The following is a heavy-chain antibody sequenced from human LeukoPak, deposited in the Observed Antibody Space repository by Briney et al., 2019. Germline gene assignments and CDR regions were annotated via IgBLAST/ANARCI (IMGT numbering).Heavy chain of an antibody. V-gene: IGHV5-51*01. CDR2: IYPSDSET. CDR1: GYTFITYW. D-gene: IGHD5/OR15-5a*01. Sequence: AESLKISCKASGYTFITYWIAWVRPMRGKGLEWMGIIYPSDSETRYSPSFQGQVTISVDKSISTAYLQWRSLKASDTAMYYCARRRAASTIYHYSMDFWGHGTTVIVSS. CDR3: ARRRAASTIYHYSMDF. J-gene: IGHJ6*02.